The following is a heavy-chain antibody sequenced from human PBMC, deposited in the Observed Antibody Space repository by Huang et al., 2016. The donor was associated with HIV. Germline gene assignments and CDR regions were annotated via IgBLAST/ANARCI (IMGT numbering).Heavy chain of an antibody. D-gene: IGHD2-2*01. Sequence: QVQLVQSGAEVTKPGASVKVSCKASGYTFTGYYMHWVRQAPGQVVEWIGWINPNSGGTNYAQKFQGRVTRTRDTSISTAYMELSRLRSDDTAVYYCAAGVVPAADYYYYYGMDVWGQGTTVTVSS. CDR1: GYTFTGYY. CDR3: AAGVVPAADYYYYYGMDV. CDR2: INPNSGGT. J-gene: IGHJ6*02. V-gene: IGHV1-2*02.